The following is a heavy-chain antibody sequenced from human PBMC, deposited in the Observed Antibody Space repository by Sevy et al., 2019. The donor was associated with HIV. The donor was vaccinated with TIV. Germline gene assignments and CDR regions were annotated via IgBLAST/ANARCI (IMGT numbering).Heavy chain of an antibody. CDR2: ISSRNIYI. J-gene: IGHJ4*02. V-gene: IGHV3-21*01. Sequence: GGSLRLSCAASGFTFSSDSMNWVRQAPGKGLEWVSSISSRNIYIYYVDSVEGRFTISRDNAKNSLDLQMNSLRAEDTAVYYSARGVGVVGGVIDSWGQGTLVTVSS. D-gene: IGHD3-10*01. CDR1: GFTFSSDS. CDR3: ARGVGVVGGVIDS.